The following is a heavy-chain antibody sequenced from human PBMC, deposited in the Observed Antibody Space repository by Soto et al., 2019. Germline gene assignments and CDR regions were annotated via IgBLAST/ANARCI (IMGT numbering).Heavy chain of an antibody. CDR3: VRMCSVPSCLSDAFDV. V-gene: IGHV1-2*04. Sequence: ASVKVSCKASGYTFTGYYIHWVRQAPGQGLEWMGWINPNNGDTKYAENFQGWVTMTRDTSISTLYMELRRLTSDDTVVYYCVRMCSVPSCLSDAFDVWGQGTMVTVSS. CDR1: GYTFTGYY. CDR2: INPNNGDT. J-gene: IGHJ3*01. D-gene: IGHD2-2*01.